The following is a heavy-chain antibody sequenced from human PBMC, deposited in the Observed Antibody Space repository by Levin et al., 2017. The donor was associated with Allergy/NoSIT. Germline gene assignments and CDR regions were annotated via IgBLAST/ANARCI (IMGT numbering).Heavy chain of an antibody. V-gene: IGHV3-30*03. CDR2: ITSDGTNK. Sequence: GGSLRLSCSASGLRFSDYGMHWVRQAPDSGLEWVPLITSDGTNKFYADSVRGRLIVSRDNARNLLFLQLNSLRPEDTAVYYCASRGSFDHWGQGTLVTVSS. CDR3: ASRGSFDH. CDR1: GLRFSDYG. J-gene: IGHJ4*02. D-gene: IGHD3-10*01.